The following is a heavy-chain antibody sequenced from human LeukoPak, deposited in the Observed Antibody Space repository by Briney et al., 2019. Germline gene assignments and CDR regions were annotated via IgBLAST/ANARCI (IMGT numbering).Heavy chain of an antibody. V-gene: IGHV4-34*01. CDR3: ARGTGYANWFDP. CDR2: INHSGST. CDR1: GGSFSGYY. J-gene: IGHJ5*02. D-gene: IGHD5-18*01. Sequence: SETLSLTCAVYGGSFSGYYWSWIRQPPGKGREWIGEINHSGSTNYNPSLKSRVTISVDTSKNQFSLKLSSVTAADTAVYYCARGTGYANWFDPWGQGTLVTVSS.